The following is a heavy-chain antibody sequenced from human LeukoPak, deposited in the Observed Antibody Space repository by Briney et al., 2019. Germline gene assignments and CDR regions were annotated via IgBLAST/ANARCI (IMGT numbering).Heavy chain of an antibody. V-gene: IGHV4-4*07. CDR2: VYASGST. CDR3: ARDIGYCTSANCYGRFNWFDP. J-gene: IGHJ5*02. Sequence: TSETLSLTCTVSGGSISGYYWSWIRHPAGKGLEWIGRVYASGSTHYNPSVKRRVTVSVDASRNQFSLKLSSVTAADTAVYFCARDIGYCTSANCYGRFNWFDPWGQGTLVTVSS. CDR1: GGSISGYY. D-gene: IGHD2-2*01.